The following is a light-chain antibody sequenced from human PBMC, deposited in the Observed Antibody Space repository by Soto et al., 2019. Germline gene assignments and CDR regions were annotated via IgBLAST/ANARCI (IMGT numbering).Light chain of an antibody. Sequence: IQMTQSPSTLSAPVGDRVTITCQASQTISTLLAWFQHKPGKAPNLLIYDASNLESGVPSRFSGSGSGTEFTITISSLQSDDSATYLCQQYSPLFTFGQGTKLEIK. J-gene: IGKJ2*01. CDR3: QQYSPLFT. CDR1: QTISTL. CDR2: DAS. V-gene: IGKV1-5*01.